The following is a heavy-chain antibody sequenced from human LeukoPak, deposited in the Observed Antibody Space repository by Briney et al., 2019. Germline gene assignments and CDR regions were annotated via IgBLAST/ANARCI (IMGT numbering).Heavy chain of an antibody. J-gene: IGHJ4*02. CDR2: IYYSGTT. D-gene: IGHD1-26*01. V-gene: IGHV4-59*01. CDR1: GGSISSYY. Sequence: SETLSLTCTVSGGSISSYYWTWIRQPPGKGLEWIGYIYYSGTTNYNPSLKSRVTISVDTSKNQFSLKLSSVTAADTAVYYCASGRPLGFDYWGQGTLVTVSS. CDR3: ASGRPLGFDY.